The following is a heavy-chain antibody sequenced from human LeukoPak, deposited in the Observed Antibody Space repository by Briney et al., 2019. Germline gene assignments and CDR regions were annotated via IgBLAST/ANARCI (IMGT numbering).Heavy chain of an antibody. CDR2: MNPNSGNT. CDR3: ARDPITIFGVARTDY. D-gene: IGHD3-3*01. CDR1: GYSFTSYD. Sequence: GASVKVSCKASGYSFTSYDINWVRQATGQGLEWMGWMNPNSGNTGYAQKLQGRVTMTTDTSTSTAYMELRSLRSDDTAVYYCARDPITIFGVARTDYWGQGTLVTVSS. V-gene: IGHV1-8*02. J-gene: IGHJ4*02.